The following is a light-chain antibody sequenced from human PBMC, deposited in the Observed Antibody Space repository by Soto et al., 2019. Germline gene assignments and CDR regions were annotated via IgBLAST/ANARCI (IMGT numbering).Light chain of an antibody. J-gene: IGKJ1*01. Sequence: DIQVTQSPSTLSASIVDRVTITCRASQSISNWLAWLQQKPGKAPKVLIFDASNLGSGVPSRFSGSGSGTEFTLTISSLQPGDFGNYYCQQYNSYSPWTFGQGTKVDIK. CDR1: QSISNW. CDR3: QQYNSYSPWT. CDR2: DAS. V-gene: IGKV1-5*01.